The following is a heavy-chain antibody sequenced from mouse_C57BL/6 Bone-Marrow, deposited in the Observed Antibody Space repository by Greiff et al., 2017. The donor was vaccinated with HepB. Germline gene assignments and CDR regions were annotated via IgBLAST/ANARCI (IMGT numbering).Heavy chain of an antibody. J-gene: IGHJ2*01. CDR2: ISDGGSYT. Sequence: EVQLVESGGGLVKPGGSLKLSCAASGFTFSSYAMSWVRQTPEKRLEWVATISDGGSYTYYPDNVKGRFTISRDNAKNNLYLQMSHLKSEDTAMYYCARDPTSDYWGKGTTLTVSS. V-gene: IGHV5-4*01. CDR3: ARDPTSDY. CDR1: GFTFSSYA.